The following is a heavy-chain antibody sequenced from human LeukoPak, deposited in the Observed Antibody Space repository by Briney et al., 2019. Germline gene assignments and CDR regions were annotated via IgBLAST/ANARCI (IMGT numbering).Heavy chain of an antibody. J-gene: IGHJ4*02. CDR2: INHSGST. V-gene: IGHV4-39*07. CDR3: ARLYSSGSM. CDR1: GGSVSRSSYY. D-gene: IGHD6-19*01. Sequence: SETLSLTCTVSGGSVSRSSYYWSWIRQPPGKGLEWIGEINHSGSTNYNPSLKSRVTISVDTSKNQFSLKLSSVTAADTAVYYCARLYSSGSMWGQGTLVTVSS.